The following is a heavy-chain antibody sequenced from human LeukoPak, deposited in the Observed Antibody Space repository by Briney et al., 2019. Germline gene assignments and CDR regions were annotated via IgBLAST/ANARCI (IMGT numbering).Heavy chain of an antibody. CDR3: AKKYSTGLDP. D-gene: IGHD1-26*01. V-gene: IGHV3-23*01. CDR1: GFSFSSYG. CDR2: ISVSAAT. J-gene: IGHJ5*02. Sequence: GGSLRLSCAVSGFSFSSYGMSWVRQTPGKGLEWVSTISVSAATNYADSVKGRFTISRDNSKNTLYLQMNSLRAEDTAVYYCAKKYSTGLDPWGQGTLVTVSS.